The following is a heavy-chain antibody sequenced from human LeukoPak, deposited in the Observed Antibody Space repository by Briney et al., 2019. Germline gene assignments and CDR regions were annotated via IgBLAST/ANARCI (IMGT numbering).Heavy chain of an antibody. J-gene: IGHJ6*03. CDR1: GFTFSSHS. V-gene: IGHV3-21*01. CDR3: VRLGFCSGGSCYGYYYMDV. D-gene: IGHD2-15*01. CDR2: ITSSSSHI. Sequence: KSGGSLRLSCAASGFTFSSHSMNWVRQAPGKGLEWVSLITSSSSHIYYADSANGRFTISRDNAKNSLYLQLNSLRAEDTAVYYCVRLGFCSGGSCYGYYYMDVWGKGTTVTVSS.